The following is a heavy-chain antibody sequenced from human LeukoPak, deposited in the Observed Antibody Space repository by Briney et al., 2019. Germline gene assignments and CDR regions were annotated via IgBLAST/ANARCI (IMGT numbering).Heavy chain of an antibody. D-gene: IGHD6-13*01. CDR1: GFTFSSYG. Sequence: PGRSLRLSCAASGFTFSSYGMHWVRQAPGKGLEWVAIMSYDENNKYYADSVKGRFTISRDNSKNTLYLQMNSLSFDDTAVYYCAKGVSSWYLDSWGQGTLVTVSS. V-gene: IGHV3-30*18. CDR3: AKGVSSWYLDS. J-gene: IGHJ4*02. CDR2: MSYDENNK.